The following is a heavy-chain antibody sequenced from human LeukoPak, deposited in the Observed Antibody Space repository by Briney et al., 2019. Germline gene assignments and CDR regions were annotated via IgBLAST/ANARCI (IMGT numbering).Heavy chain of an antibody. CDR2: IKSKTDGGTT. CDR1: GFTFSNAW. J-gene: IGHJ4*02. V-gene: IGHV3-15*01. Sequence: GGSLRLWCAASGFTFSNAWTSWARQALREGGEWVGRIKSKTDGGTTDYAAPVKGRFTISRDDSKNTLYLQMNSLKSEDTALYYCTTLVVVITGGDYWGQGTLVTVSS. D-gene: IGHD3-22*01. CDR3: TTLVVVITGGDY.